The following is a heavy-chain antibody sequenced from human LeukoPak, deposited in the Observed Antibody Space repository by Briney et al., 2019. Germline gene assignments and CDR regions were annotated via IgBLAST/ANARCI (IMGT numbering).Heavy chain of an antibody. V-gene: IGHV3-48*01. CDR1: GLTFSSYS. CDR3: ARAAQPGFDP. Sequence: GGSLRLSCGASGLTFSSYSMNWVRQAPGKGLEWVSYISSDSGTIYQADSVKGRFTISRDNAKNSLYLQMNSLRAEDTAVYHCARAAQPGFDPWGQGTLVILSS. D-gene: IGHD1-14*01. J-gene: IGHJ5*02. CDR2: ISSDSGTI.